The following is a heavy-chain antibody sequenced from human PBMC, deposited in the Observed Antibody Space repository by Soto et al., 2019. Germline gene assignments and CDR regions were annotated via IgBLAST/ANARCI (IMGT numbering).Heavy chain of an antibody. V-gene: IGHV3-48*03. CDR2: ISSSGSTI. CDR3: ARGDARGYYYYGMDX. CDR1: GFTFSSYE. J-gene: IGHJ6*02. Sequence: GGSLRLSCAASGFTFSSYEMNWVRQAPGKGLEWVSYISSSGSTIYYADSVKGRFTISRDNAKNSLYLQMNSLRAEDTAVYYCARGDARGYYYYGMDXWGQGPTVTV. D-gene: IGHD3-16*01.